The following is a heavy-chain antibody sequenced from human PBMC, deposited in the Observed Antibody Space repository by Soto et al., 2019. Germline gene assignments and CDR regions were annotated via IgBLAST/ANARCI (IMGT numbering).Heavy chain of an antibody. D-gene: IGHD6-6*01. J-gene: IGHJ4*02. CDR1: GFTLTNYA. CDR3: ARDRYSSSTLFDY. Sequence: QVQLVESGRGVVQPGRSLRLSCAASGFTLTNYAMHWVRQAPGKGLEWLAVISDDGDNKHYADSVKGRFTISRDNSNKTLYRQMNSLRPEDTAVYYCARDRYSSSTLFDYWGQGTLVTVSS. CDR2: ISDDGDNK. V-gene: IGHV3-30-3*01.